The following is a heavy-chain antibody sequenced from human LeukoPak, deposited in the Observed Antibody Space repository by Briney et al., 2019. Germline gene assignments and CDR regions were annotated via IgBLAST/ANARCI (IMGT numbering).Heavy chain of an antibody. J-gene: IGHJ5*02. D-gene: IGHD5-18*01. V-gene: IGHV4-39*07. CDR3: ARGRRGYSYGYNVWFDP. CDR1: GGSITSSSYY. Sequence: PSETLSLTCTVSGGSITSSSYYWSWIRQPPGKGLEWIGEINHSGSTNYNPSLKSRVTISVDTSKNQFSLKLSSVTAADTAVYYCARGRRGYSYGYNVWFDPWGQGTLVTVSS. CDR2: INHSGST.